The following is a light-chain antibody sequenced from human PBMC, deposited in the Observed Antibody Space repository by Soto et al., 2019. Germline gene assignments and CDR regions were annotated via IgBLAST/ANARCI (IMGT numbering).Light chain of an antibody. J-gene: IGKJ5*01. CDR2: GAS. CDR3: QQYNNWPPLT. CDR1: QSVFSN. V-gene: IGKV3-15*01. Sequence: EIVMTQSPATLSVSPGERATLSCRASQSVFSNLAWYQQKPGQAPRLLIYGASTRATGIPARFSGSGSGTEFTLTISSLQSEDFAVYYCQQYNNWPPLTFGQGTRLEIK.